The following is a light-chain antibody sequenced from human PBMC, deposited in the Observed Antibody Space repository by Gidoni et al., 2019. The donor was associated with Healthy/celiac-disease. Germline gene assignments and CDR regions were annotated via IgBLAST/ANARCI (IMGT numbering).Light chain of an antibody. CDR2: AAS. CDR1: QGISSY. J-gene: IGKJ5*01. Sequence: DIQLTQSPSFLSASVGDRVTITCRASQGISSYLDWYQQKPGKAPKLLIYAASTFQSGVPSRFSGSGSGTEFTLTISSLQPEDFATYYCQQLNSYSLTFGQGTRLEIK. V-gene: IGKV1-9*01. CDR3: QQLNSYSLT.